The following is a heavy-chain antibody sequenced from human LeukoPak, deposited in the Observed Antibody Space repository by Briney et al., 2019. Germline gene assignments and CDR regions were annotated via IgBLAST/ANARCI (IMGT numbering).Heavy chain of an antibody. CDR1: GFTFSSYS. J-gene: IGHJ5*02. D-gene: IGHD2-15*01. CDR2: ISSSSSTI. Sequence: GGSLRLSCAASGFTFSSYSMNWVRQAPGKGLGWVSYISSSSSTIYYADSVKGRFTISRDNAKNSLYLQMNSLRAEDTAVYYCASLVVAATPDWFDPWGQGTLVTVSS. V-gene: IGHV3-48*01. CDR3: ASLVVAATPDWFDP.